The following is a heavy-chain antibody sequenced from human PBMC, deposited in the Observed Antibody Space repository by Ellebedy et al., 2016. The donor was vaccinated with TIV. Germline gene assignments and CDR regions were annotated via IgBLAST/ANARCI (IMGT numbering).Heavy chain of an antibody. Sequence: MPSETLSLPCSVPGGAMKSYYWGWIRKPAGKGLEWIGRIYSTGSSNSNPSLKSRVTMATDTSRNYFSLKLSSVTAADTAVYYCARDGAGRWDYWGPGTLVTVSS. CDR2: IYSTGSS. CDR1: GGAMKSYY. J-gene: IGHJ4*02. V-gene: IGHV4-4*07. CDR3: ARDGAGRWDY. D-gene: IGHD4-23*01.